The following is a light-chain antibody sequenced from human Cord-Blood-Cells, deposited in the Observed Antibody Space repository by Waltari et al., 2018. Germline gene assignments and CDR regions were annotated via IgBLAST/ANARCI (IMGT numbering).Light chain of an antibody. CDR1: STDFGGSNH. J-gene: IGLJ3*02. CDR2: EVS. V-gene: IGLV2-8*01. CDR3: SSYAGSNNLV. Sequence: QSALTQPPSASGSPGQSVTISCTGTSTDFGGSNHVSWYHQHPVKAPKLMIYEVSKRPSGVPDRFSGSKSGNTASLTVSGLQAEDEADYYCSSYAGSNNLVFGGGTKLTVL.